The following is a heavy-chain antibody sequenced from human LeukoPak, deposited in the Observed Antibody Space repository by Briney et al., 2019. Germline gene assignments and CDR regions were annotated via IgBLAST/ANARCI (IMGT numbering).Heavy chain of an antibody. Sequence: SVKVSCKASGGTFSNYAISWVRQAPGQGLEWMGGIFPIFGTANYAQRFQGRVTITADKSTTTAYMEVTSLRSEDTAVYYCAGATLYCPGDCYSIYFDYWGQGTPVTVSS. V-gene: IGHV1-69*06. J-gene: IGHJ4*02. CDR3: AGATLYCPGDCYSIYFDY. CDR1: GGTFSNYA. CDR2: IFPIFGTA. D-gene: IGHD2-21*01.